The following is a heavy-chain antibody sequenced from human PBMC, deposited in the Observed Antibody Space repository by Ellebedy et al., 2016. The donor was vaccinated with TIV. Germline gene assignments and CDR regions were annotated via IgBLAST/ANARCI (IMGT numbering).Heavy chain of an antibody. CDR1: GFTVTTNY. CDR3: ARDAAGNDGKLDY. D-gene: IGHD4-23*01. Sequence: PGGSLRLSCAASGFTVTTNYMNWVRQAPGKGLEWVSVIFSAADGGETHYADSVKGRFTISRDSSKTTLYLQMNSLRAEDTAVYYCARDAAGNDGKLDYWGQGALVTVSS. V-gene: IGHV3-53*01. J-gene: IGHJ4*02. CDR2: IFSAADGGET.